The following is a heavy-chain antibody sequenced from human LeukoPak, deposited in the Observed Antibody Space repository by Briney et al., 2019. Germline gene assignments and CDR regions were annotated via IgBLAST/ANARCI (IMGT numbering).Heavy chain of an antibody. CDR1: GFTFSSYG. Sequence: GGSLRFSCAASGFTFSSYGMHWLRQAPGKGLDWVAFIRYDGTIKEYADSVKGRFTISRDNSKNTLYVQMNSLRAEDTAVYYCAKVSPINPSGYLDYWGQGTLVTVSS. V-gene: IGHV3-30*02. CDR3: AKVSPINPSGYLDY. CDR2: IRYDGTIK. D-gene: IGHD3-3*01. J-gene: IGHJ4*02.